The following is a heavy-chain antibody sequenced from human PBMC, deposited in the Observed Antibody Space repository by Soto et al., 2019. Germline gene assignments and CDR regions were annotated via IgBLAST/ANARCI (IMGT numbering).Heavy chain of an antibody. CDR1: GFTFSSYW. CDR2: INSDGSST. Sequence: GGSLRLSCAASGFTFSSYWMHWVRQAPGKGLVWVSRINSDGSSTSYADSVKGRFTISRDNAKNTLYLQMNSLRAEDTAVYYCARAEGMSGYMPRYYGMDFWGQGTTVTVSS. CDR3: ARAEGMSGYMPRYYGMDF. D-gene: IGHD3-3*01. V-gene: IGHV3-74*01. J-gene: IGHJ6*02.